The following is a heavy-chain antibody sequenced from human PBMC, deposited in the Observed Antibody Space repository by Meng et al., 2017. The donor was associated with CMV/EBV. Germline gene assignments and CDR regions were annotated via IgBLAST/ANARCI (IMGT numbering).Heavy chain of an antibody. J-gene: IGHJ4*02. V-gene: IGHV4-39*07. Sequence: GSLRPSSTVSSGSISSSSYYWGWIRQPPGKGLEWIGSIYYSGSTYYNPSLKSRVTISVDTSKNQFSLKLSSVTAADTAVYYCARDSSGYGLGYWGQGTLVTVSS. CDR3: ARDSSGYGLGY. D-gene: IGHD3-22*01. CDR1: SGSISSSSYY. CDR2: IYYSGST.